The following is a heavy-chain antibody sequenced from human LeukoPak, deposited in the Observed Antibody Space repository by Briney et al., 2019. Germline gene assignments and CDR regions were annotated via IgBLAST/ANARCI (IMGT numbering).Heavy chain of an antibody. D-gene: IGHD3-10*01. CDR1: GFTFSSYG. V-gene: IGHV3-30*18. Sequence: GRSLRLSCAASGFTFSSYGMHWVRQAPGKGLEWVAVISYDGSNKYYADSVKGRFTISGDNSKNTLYLQMNSLRAEDTAVYYCAKGLLWFGEMDAFDIWGQGTMVTVSS. J-gene: IGHJ3*02. CDR2: ISYDGSNK. CDR3: AKGLLWFGEMDAFDI.